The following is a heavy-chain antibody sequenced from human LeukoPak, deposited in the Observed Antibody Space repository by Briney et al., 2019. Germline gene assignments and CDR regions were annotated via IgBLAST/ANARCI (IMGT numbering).Heavy chain of an antibody. D-gene: IGHD3-3*01. CDR1: GFTFSSYG. J-gene: IGHJ4*02. CDR2: IKSKTDGGTT. CDR3: TTDIRFLEWLLL. Sequence: GGSLRLSCAASGFTFSSYGMHWVRQAPGKGLEWVGRIKSKTDGGTTDYAAPVKGRFTISRDDSKNTLYLQMNSLKTEDTAVYYCTTDIRFLEWLLLWGQGTLVTVSS. V-gene: IGHV3-15*01.